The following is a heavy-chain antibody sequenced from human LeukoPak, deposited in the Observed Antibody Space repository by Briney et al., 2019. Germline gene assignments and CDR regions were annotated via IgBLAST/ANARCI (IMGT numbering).Heavy chain of an antibody. D-gene: IGHD1-26*01. J-gene: IGHJ1*01. CDR3: AKGGREGFQH. V-gene: IGHV3-48*01. CDR1: GFTFNSYT. CDR2: ISSSSTI. Sequence: GGSLRLSCAASGFTFNSYTMNWVRQAPGKGLEWVSYISSSSTIYYADSVKGRFTISRDNSKNTLYLQMNSLRAEDTAVYYCAKGGREGFQHWGQGTLVTVSS.